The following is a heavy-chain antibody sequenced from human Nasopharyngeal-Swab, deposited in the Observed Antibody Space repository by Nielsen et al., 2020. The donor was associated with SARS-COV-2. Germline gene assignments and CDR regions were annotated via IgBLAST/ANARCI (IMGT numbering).Heavy chain of an antibody. D-gene: IGHD6-13*01. J-gene: IGHJ5*02. CDR2: INGDGSST. V-gene: IGHV3-74*01. Sequence: SLKISCAASGFTFRTYWMHWVRQGPGKGLAWVSRINGDGSSTSYADSVKGRFTISRDNAKNTLYLQMNSLRAEDTAVYYCARVRAAAGNGWFDPWGQGTLVTVSS. CDR1: GFTFRTYW. CDR3: ARVRAAAGNGWFDP.